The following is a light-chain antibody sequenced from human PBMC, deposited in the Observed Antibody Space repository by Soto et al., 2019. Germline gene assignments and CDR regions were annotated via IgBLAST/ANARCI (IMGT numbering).Light chain of an antibody. V-gene: IGKV1-12*01. CDR2: DAS. CDR3: QQAKSLSIT. Sequence: IPMPQSPHSRFATITDSVPFTCRASRSISDCLNWYKQKPGKAPKLLIYDASTLQSGVPSRFSGSGSGTDFTLNISDLQPEDFGTYYCQQAKSLSITFGQGTLLAI. CDR1: RSISDC. J-gene: IGKJ5*01.